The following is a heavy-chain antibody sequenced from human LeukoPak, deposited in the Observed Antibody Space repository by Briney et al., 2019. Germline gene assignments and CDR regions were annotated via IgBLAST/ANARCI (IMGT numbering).Heavy chain of an antibody. J-gene: IGHJ4*02. CDR1: GLTFSSYT. CDR3: AREDSRFDY. Sequence: GGSLTLSCAPSGLTFSSYTMDWVRQAPGKGLEWVSVISGSGDSTYYADSVKGRFSTSRDNSKNTVSLQMNSLRVEDTATYYCAREDSRFDYWGQGTLVTVAS. V-gene: IGHV3-23*01. CDR2: ISGSGDST. D-gene: IGHD5-18*01.